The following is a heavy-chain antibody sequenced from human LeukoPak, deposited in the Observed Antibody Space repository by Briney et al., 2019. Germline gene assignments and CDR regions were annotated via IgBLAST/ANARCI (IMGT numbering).Heavy chain of an antibody. V-gene: IGHV4-34*01. Sequence: SETLSLTCAVYGGSFSGYYWSWIRQPPGKGLEWIGEIYHSGSTNYNPSLKSRVTISVDKSKNQFSLKLSSVTAADTAVYYCAGYAAGHFDYWGQGTLVTVSS. CDR3: AGYAAGHFDY. J-gene: IGHJ4*02. CDR1: GGSFSGYY. D-gene: IGHD6-19*01. CDR2: IYHSGST.